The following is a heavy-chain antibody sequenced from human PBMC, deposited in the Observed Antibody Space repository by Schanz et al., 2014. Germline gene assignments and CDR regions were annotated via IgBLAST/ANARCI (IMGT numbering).Heavy chain of an antibody. Sequence: EVQLVESGGGLVKPGDSLRLSCAASGFTFRRYTMKWVCQAPGKGLEWVSSISSTSTYLYYADSVKGRFTISRDSARNSLYLQMSSLRAEDTAVYYCARGKPFLCDYWGQGTLVTVSS. CDR1: GFTFRRYT. D-gene: IGHD3-16*01. CDR2: ISSTSTYL. CDR3: ARGKPFLCDY. J-gene: IGHJ4*02. V-gene: IGHV3-21*01.